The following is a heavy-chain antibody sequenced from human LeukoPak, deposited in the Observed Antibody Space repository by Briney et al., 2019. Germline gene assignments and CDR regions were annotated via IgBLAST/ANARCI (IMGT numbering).Heavy chain of an antibody. V-gene: IGHV1-2*02. CDR3: ARAVAVAGPPNYYYYYGMDV. Sequence: GASVKVSCKASGYTFTGYYMHWVRQAPGQGLEWMGWINPNSGGTNYAQKFQGRVIMTRDTSISTAYMELSRLRSDDTAVYYCARAVAVAGPPNYYYYYGMDVWGQGTTVTVSS. CDR2: INPNSGGT. D-gene: IGHD6-19*01. CDR1: GYTFTGYY. J-gene: IGHJ6*02.